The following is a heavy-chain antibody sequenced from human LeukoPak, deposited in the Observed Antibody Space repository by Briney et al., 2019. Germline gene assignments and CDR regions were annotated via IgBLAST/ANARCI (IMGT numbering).Heavy chain of an antibody. CDR1: GFSFSTYA. D-gene: IGHD4-17*01. CDR3: ARSGESGGTTVTTRFDY. Sequence: PGGSLRLSCAASGFSFSTYAISWVRQAPGKGLEWVAVIWYDGSNKYYADSVKGRFTISRDNSKNTLYLQMNSLRAEDTAVYYCARSGESGGTTVTTRFDYWGQGTLVTVSS. V-gene: IGHV3-33*08. J-gene: IGHJ4*02. CDR2: IWYDGSNK.